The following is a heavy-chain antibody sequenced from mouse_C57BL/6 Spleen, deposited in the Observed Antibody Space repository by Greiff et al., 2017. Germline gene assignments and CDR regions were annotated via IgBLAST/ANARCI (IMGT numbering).Heavy chain of an antibody. V-gene: IGHV1-55*01. J-gene: IGHJ4*01. CDR2: IYPGSGST. CDR3: ARRGPNWGDAMDY. CDR1: GYTFTSYW. D-gene: IGHD4-1*02. Sequence: QVQLQQPGAELVKPGASVKMSCKASGYTFTSYWITWVKQRPGQGLEWIGDIYPGSGSTNYNEKFKSKATLTVDTSSSTAYMQLSSLTSEDSAVYYCARRGPNWGDAMDYWGQGTSVTVSS.